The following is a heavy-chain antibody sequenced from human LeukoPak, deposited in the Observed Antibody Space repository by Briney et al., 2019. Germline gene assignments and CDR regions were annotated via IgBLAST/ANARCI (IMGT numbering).Heavy chain of an antibody. Sequence: SETLSLTCAVYVGSFSGYYWSWIRQPPGKGLEWIGEINHSGSTNYNPSLKSRVTISVDTTKNQFSLKLSSVTAADTAVYYCARGPAGYCSGGSCYSVRWFDPWGQGTLVTVSS. CDR3: ARGPAGYCSGGSCYSVRWFDP. CDR1: VGSFSGYY. D-gene: IGHD2-15*01. CDR2: INHSGST. V-gene: IGHV4-34*01. J-gene: IGHJ5*02.